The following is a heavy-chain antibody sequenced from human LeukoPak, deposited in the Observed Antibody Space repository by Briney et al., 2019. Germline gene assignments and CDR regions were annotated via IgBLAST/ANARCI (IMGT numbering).Heavy chain of an antibody. CDR1: GGSISSSSYY. V-gene: IGHV4-39*07. Sequence: PSETLSLTCTVSGGSISSSSYYWGWIRQPPGKGLEWIGSIYYSGSTYYNPSLKSRVTISVDTSKNQFSLKLSSVTAADTAVYYCARDGLPNYDILTGRNYYYYMDVWGKGTTVTISS. CDR2: IYYSGST. CDR3: ARDGLPNYDILTGRNYYYYMDV. J-gene: IGHJ6*03. D-gene: IGHD3-9*01.